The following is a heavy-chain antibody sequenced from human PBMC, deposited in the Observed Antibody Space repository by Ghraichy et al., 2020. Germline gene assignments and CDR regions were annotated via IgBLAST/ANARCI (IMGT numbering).Heavy chain of an antibody. V-gene: IGHV4-59*12. Sequence: SETLSLTCTVSGGSISNYYWSWIRQPPGKGLEWIGYIYYSGSTNYNPSLKSRVTISVDTSKNQFSLNLSSVTAADTAVYYCARATVTAVDYWGQGTLVTVSS. CDR3: ARATVTAVDY. D-gene: IGHD2-21*02. J-gene: IGHJ4*02. CDR2: IYYSGST. CDR1: GGSISNYY.